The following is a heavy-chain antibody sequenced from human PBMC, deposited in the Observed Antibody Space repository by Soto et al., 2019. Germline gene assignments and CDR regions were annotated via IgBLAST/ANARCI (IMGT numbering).Heavy chain of an antibody. CDR2: IWYDGSNK. V-gene: IGHV3-33*01. CDR3: ARDPFYYDSSGYYDHYYYSGMDV. D-gene: IGHD3-22*01. Sequence: QVQLVESGGGVVQPGRSLRLSCAASGFTFSSYGMHWVRQAPGKGLEWMAVIWYDGSNKHYADSVKGRFTISRDNSKNXLYLQINSLRAEDKAVYYCARDPFYYDSSGYYDHYYYSGMDVWGQGTTVTVSS. J-gene: IGHJ6*02. CDR1: GFTFSSYG.